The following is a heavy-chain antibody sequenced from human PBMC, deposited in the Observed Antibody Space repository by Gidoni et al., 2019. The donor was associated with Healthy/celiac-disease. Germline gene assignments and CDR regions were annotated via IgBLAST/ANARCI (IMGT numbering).Heavy chain of an antibody. Sequence: EVQLVESGGGLVKPGGSLRLSCAASGFTFSSYSMNWVRQAPGKGLEWVSSISSSSSYIYYADSVKGRFTISRDNAKNSLYLQMNSLRAEDTAVYYCASLDHIYCGGDCYSFDYWGQGTLVTVSS. CDR3: ASLDHIYCGGDCYSFDY. D-gene: IGHD2-21*02. CDR2: ISSSSSYI. V-gene: IGHV3-21*01. J-gene: IGHJ4*02. CDR1: GFTFSSYS.